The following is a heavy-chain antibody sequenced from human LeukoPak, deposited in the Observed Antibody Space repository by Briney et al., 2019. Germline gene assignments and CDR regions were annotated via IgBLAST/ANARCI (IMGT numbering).Heavy chain of an antibody. J-gene: IGHJ6*03. D-gene: IGHD1-1*01. V-gene: IGHV3-7*01. Sequence: PGGSLRLSCAASGFTFSTYWMSWVRQAPGKGLEWVANINQDGSEKYYVDSVKGRFTISRDNAKNSVYLHMNSLRAEDTALYYCARETCTTCCTYSYYYYMDAWGKGATVTVSS. CDR3: ARETCTTCCTYSYYYYMDA. CDR2: INQDGSEK. CDR1: GFTFSTYW.